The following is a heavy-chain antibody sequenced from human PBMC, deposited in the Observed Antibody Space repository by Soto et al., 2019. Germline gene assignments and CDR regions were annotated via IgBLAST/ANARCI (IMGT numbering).Heavy chain of an antibody. CDR2: TYYRSKWSN. CDR1: WDSVSSDSAA. D-gene: IGHD2-21*01. CDR3: AAVPCFRGMDV. J-gene: IGHJ6*02. V-gene: IGHV6-1*01. Sequence: ASETLSLTCANSWDSVSSDSAAWIWIRQSPSRGLEWLGRTYYRSKWSNDYAVSVKSRITINPDTSKNQFSLHLYSVTPADTAVYYCAAVPCFRGMDVWGQGTPVTVSS.